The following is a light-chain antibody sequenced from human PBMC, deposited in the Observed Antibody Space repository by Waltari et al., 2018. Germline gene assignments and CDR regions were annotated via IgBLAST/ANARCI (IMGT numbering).Light chain of an antibody. Sequence: PPSVSGAPGQRVTISCAGSSSNIGANYDVHWYQQRPGTAPKLLIFGDNNRPSGVPDRFSGSKSGTSASLAITGPQAADEAEYYCQSFDSSLTALVFGGGTKLTVL. CDR2: GDN. CDR1: SSNIGANYD. CDR3: QSFDSSLTALV. V-gene: IGLV1-40*01. J-gene: IGLJ2*01.